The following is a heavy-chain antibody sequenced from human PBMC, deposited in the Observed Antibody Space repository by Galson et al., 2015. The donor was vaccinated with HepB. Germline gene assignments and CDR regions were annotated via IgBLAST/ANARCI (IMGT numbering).Heavy chain of an antibody. Sequence: SLRLSCAASGFTFSSYAMSWVRQAPGKGLEWVSAISGSGGSTYYADSVKGRFTISRDNSKNTLYLQMNSLRAEDTAVYYCAKDLVGRAKQWLVRYSWGQGTLVTVSS. CDR1: GFTFSSYA. D-gene: IGHD6-19*01. CDR3: AKDLVGRAKQWLVRYS. J-gene: IGHJ4*02. V-gene: IGHV3-23*01. CDR2: ISGSGGST.